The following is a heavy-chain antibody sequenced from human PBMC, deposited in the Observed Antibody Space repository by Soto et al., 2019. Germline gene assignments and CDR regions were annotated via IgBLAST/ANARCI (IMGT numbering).Heavy chain of an antibody. V-gene: IGHV1-2*02. CDR3: ARFNYYIMDV. CDR2: INPNGDGT. J-gene: IGHJ6*02. Sequence: ASVKVSCKASGYTFTDYHIHWVRQAPGQGLEWMGWINPNGDGTSHAQRFQGRVTMTRDTSINTAYMELSGLRSDDTAVYYCARFNYYIMDVWGQGTTVTVSS. CDR1: GYTFTDYH.